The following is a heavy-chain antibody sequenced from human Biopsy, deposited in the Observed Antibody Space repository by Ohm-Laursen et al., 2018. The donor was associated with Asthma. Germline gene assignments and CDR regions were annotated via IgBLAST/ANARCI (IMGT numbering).Heavy chain of an antibody. Sequence: RSLRLSCTASGFTFRTYGMHWVRQTPGKALEWLSSISYDGHNQHYADSVKGRFTISRDNSKNTVSLEMNSLRRDDTAVYFCARATVAAAGNDWGQGTLVTVSS. V-gene: IGHV3-30*05. CDR1: GFTFRTYG. J-gene: IGHJ4*02. CDR3: ARATVAAAGND. D-gene: IGHD6-13*01. CDR2: ISYDGHNQ.